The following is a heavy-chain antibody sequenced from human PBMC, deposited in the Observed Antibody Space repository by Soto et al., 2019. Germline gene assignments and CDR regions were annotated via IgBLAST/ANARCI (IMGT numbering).Heavy chain of an antibody. CDR2: ISYDGSNK. CDR1: GFTFSSYG. CDR3: AKGYGDGYSEYYFDY. V-gene: IGHV3-30*18. J-gene: IGHJ4*02. Sequence: GGSLRLSCAASGFTFSSYGMHWVRQAPGKGLEWVAVISYDGSNKYYADSVKGRFTISRDNSKNTLYLQMNSLRAEDTAVYYCAKGYGDGYSEYYFDYWGQGTLVTVSS. D-gene: IGHD5-12*01.